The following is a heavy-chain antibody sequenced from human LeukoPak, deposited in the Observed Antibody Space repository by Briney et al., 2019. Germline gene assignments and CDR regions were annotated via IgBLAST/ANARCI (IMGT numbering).Heavy chain of an antibody. J-gene: IGHJ4*02. V-gene: IGHV3-48*02. CDR3: ARELGIVGATGDFDY. CDR1: GFPFSSYS. CDR2: ISSSSSTI. Sequence: HGGSLRLSCAASGFPFSSYSMNWVRQAPGKGLEWVSYISSSSSTIYYADSVKGRFTISRDNAKNSLYLQMNSLRDEDTAVYYCARELGIVGATGDFDYWGQGTLVTVSS. D-gene: IGHD1-26*01.